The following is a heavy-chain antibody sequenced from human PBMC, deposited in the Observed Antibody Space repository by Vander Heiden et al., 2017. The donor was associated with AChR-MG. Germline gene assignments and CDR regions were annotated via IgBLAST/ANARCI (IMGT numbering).Heavy chain of an antibody. D-gene: IGHD2-15*01. CDR2: IYYSGST. CDR3: ARTYCSGGSCYPPPYYYYGRDV. J-gene: IGHJ6*02. Sequence: QLQLQESGPGLVQPSETLSRTCPVSGGSISTYSWSSGRQPPGKGLVLIGSIYYSGSTTYNPSLKSRVTISVDTSKNQFSLKLSSVTAADTAVYYCARTYCSGGSCYPPPYYYYGRDVWGQGTTGTVAS. V-gene: IGHV4-59*01. CDR1: GGSISTYS.